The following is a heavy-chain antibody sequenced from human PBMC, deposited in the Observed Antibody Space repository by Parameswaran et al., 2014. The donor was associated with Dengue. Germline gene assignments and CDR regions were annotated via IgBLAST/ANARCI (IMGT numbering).Heavy chain of an antibody. CDR2: IYPGDSDT. V-gene: IGHV5-51*01. J-gene: IGHJ4*02. D-gene: IGHD1-26*01. CDR3: ARWYSTAWSPVDH. Sequence: VRQMPGKGLEWVGIIYPGDSDTRYGPSFEGQVTISVGKSITTAYLQWSSLKASDTAIYYCARWYSTAWSPVDHWGQGTLVTVSS.